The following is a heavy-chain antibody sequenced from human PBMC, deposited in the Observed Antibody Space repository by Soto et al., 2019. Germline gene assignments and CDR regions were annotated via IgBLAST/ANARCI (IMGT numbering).Heavy chain of an antibody. V-gene: IGHV1-2*02. CDR3: ARKLELRGSYYYYYDMDV. Sequence: GASVKVSCKASGYTFTDYYMNWVRQAPGQGLEWMGWINPNSGGTNYAQKFQGRVTMTRDTSISTAYMELSRLRSDDTAVYYCARKLELRGSYYYYYDMDVWGQGTTVTVSS. CDR2: INPNSGGT. CDR1: GYTFTDYY. D-gene: IGHD1-7*01. J-gene: IGHJ6*02.